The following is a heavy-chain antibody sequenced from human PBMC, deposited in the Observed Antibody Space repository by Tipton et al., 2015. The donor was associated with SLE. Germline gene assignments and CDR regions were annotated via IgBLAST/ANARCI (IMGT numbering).Heavy chain of an antibody. Sequence: SLRLSCVASGFTFSSYWMTWVRQAPGKGLEWVANIKHDRSEKNYVDSVEGRFTISRDNAKNSVYLQMNSLRAEDTAVYYCARDNDFWGASYGYYYYGMDVWGQGTTVTVSS. CDR1: GFTFSSYW. CDR2: IKHDRSEK. D-gene: IGHD3-3*01. V-gene: IGHV3-7*01. CDR3: ARDNDFWGASYGYYYYGMDV. J-gene: IGHJ6*02.